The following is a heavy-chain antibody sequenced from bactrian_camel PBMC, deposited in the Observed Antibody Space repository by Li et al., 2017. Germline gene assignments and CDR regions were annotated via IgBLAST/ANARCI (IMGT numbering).Heavy chain of an antibody. J-gene: IGHJ4*01. D-gene: IGHD7*01. Sequence: QLVESGGASVQAGGSLRLSCVASGVTYRNYCMGWFRQAPGKEREGVATIAIGGGRTTSADSVKGRFTISRDFAKNTVYLQMNSLAPEDTAKYYCAATSDALLFEMVVTVCPLNLTHEYPIWGHGTQVTVS. V-gene: IGHV3S1*01. CDR2: IAIGGGRT. CDR1: GVTYRNYC. CDR3: AATSDALLFEMVVTVCPLNLTHEYPI.